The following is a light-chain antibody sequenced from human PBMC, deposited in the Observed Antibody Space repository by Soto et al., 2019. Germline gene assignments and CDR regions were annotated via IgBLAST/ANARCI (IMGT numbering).Light chain of an antibody. Sequence: QSALAQPASVSGSPGQSITISCTGTSSDVGGYNYVSWYQQHPGKAPKLIIYDVTNRPSGVSDHFSGSKSGNTASLTISGLQAEDEADYYCSSYTTSSILGVVFGGGTKLTVL. J-gene: IGLJ2*01. CDR3: SSYTTSSILGVV. CDR2: DVT. V-gene: IGLV2-14*03. CDR1: SSDVGGYNY.